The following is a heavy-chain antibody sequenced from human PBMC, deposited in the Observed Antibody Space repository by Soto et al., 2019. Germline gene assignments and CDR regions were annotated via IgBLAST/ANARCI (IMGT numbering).Heavy chain of an antibody. V-gene: IGHV3-30-3*01. CDR3: ARDEFREYQLLFGFGFDP. CDR2: ISHDGSNK. Sequence: QVQLVESGGGVVQPGRSLRLSCAASGFTFSSYAMHWVRQAPGKGLEWVAVISHDGSNKYYADSVKGRFTISRDNSKNTLDLQMNSLRAEDTAVYYCARDEFREYQLLFGFGFDPWGQGTLVTVSS. CDR1: GFTFSSYA. J-gene: IGHJ5*02. D-gene: IGHD2-2*01.